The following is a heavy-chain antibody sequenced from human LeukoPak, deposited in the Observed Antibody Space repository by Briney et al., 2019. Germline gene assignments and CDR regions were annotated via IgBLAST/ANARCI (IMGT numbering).Heavy chain of an antibody. V-gene: IGHV3-48*04. CDR1: GFTFSTYS. J-gene: IGHJ2*01. Sequence: GGSLRLSCAASGFTFSTYSMNWVRQAPGKGLEWVSYISSSSSTIYYADSVKGRFTISRDNAKNSLYLQMNSLRAEDTAVYYCAREGGSYGGNSGWYFDLWGRGTLVTVSS. CDR3: AREGGSYGGNSGWYFDL. CDR2: ISSSSSTI. D-gene: IGHD4-23*01.